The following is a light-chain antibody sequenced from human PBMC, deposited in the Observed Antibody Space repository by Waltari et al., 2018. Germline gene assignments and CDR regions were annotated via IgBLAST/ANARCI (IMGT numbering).Light chain of an antibody. Sequence: DSKMTQSPSSLSASVGDRVTITCRASQSIASYLNWYQQKPGKAPKVLIYAASSLQSGVPSRFSGSGSGTDFTLAISSLQPEDFATYYCQQSYGTPYTFGQGTKVEI. CDR1: QSIASY. V-gene: IGKV1-39*01. CDR3: QQSYGTPYT. CDR2: AAS. J-gene: IGKJ2*01.